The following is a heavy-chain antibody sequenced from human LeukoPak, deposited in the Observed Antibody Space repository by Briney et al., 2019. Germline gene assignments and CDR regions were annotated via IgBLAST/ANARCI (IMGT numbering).Heavy chain of an antibody. J-gene: IGHJ5*02. CDR3: ARGSRRGYCSSTSCSNWFDP. CDR2: INHSGST. CDR1: GGSFSGYY. D-gene: IGHD2-2*01. V-gene: IGHV4-34*01. Sequence: SETLSLTCAVYGGSFSGYYWSWIRQPPGKGLEWIGEINHSGSTNYNPSLKSRVTISVDTPKNQFSLKLSSVTAADTAVYYCARGSRRGYCSSTSCSNWFDPWGQGTLVTVSS.